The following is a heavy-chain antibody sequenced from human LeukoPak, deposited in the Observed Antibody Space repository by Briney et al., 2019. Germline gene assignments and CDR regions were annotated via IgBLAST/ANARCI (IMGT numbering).Heavy chain of an antibody. CDR2: INPNSGGT. Sequence: GASVKVSCKASGYTFTGYYMHWVRQAPGQGLEWMGWINPNSGGTNYAQKFQGRVTMTRDTSISTAYMELSRLRSDDTAVYYCARNSGSYLQRDRYFDLWGRGTLVTVSS. V-gene: IGHV1-2*02. J-gene: IGHJ2*01. CDR3: ARNSGSYLQRDRYFDL. CDR1: GYTFTGYY. D-gene: IGHD1-26*01.